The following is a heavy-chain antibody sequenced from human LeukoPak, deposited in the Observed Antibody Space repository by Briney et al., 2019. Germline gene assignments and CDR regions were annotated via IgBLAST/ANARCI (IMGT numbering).Heavy chain of an antibody. Sequence: SETLSLTCAVYGGSFTGHYWSWIRQPPGKGLEWTGEINKSGSITPSLKSRVTMSVDRPKNQFSLKLNSVTAADTAVYYCAGVQWLGAYDVWGQGTMVTVSS. CDR3: AGVQWLGAYDV. V-gene: IGHV4-34*01. CDR1: GGSFTGHY. J-gene: IGHJ3*01. D-gene: IGHD6-19*01. CDR2: INKSGS.